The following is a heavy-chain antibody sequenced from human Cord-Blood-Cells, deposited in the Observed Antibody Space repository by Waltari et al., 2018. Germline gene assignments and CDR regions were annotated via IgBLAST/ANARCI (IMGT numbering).Heavy chain of an antibody. CDR1: GFSLSTSGMC. CDR3: KRSNMLLVPAVTSNNTVRTA. V-gene: IGHV2-70*01. D-gene: IGHD2-2*01. J-gene: IGHJ4*01. CDR2: IDWDDDK. Sequence: QVTLRESGPALVKPTQTLTLTCTFSGFSLSTSGMCVSWIRQPPGKALEWLALIDWDDDKYYSTSLKPSLTISKDTPKNQVVLTMTNMDPVNTPTFYVKRSNMLLVPAVTSNNTVRTAWAQGT.